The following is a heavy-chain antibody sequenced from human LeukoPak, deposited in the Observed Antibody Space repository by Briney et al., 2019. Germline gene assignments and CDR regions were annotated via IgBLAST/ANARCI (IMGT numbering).Heavy chain of an antibody. CDR3: ARWVATPYYFDY. V-gene: IGHV4-59*01. CDR2: IYYSGST. CDR1: GGSISSYY. Sequence: SETLSLTCTVSGGSISSYYWSWIRQPPGKGLEWIGYIYYSGSTNYNPSLESRVTISVDTSKNQFSLKLSSVTAAYTAVYYCARWVATPYYFDYWGQGTLVTVSS. D-gene: IGHD5-12*01. J-gene: IGHJ4*02.